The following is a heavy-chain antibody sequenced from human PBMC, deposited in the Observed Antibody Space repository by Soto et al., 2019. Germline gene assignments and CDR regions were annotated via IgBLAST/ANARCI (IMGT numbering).Heavy chain of an antibody. CDR2: IWYDGSNK. Sequence: GGSLRLSCAASGFTFSIYGMHWVLQAPGKGLEWVAVIWYDGSNKYYADSVKGRFTISRDNSKNTLYLQMNSLRAEDTAVYYCASGVRSSGWHLDYWGQGTLVTVSS. D-gene: IGHD6-19*01. J-gene: IGHJ4*02. CDR3: ASGVRSSGWHLDY. CDR1: GFTFSIYG. V-gene: IGHV3-33*01.